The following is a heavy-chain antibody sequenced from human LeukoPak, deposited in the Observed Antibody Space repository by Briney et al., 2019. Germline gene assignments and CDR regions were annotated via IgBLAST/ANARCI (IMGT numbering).Heavy chain of an antibody. CDR2: ISAYNGNT. J-gene: IGHJ4*02. V-gene: IGHV1-18*04. CDR1: GYTFTSYD. CDR3: ARLRQQLVPDY. D-gene: IGHD6-13*01. Sequence: ASVNVSCKASGYTFTSYDITWVRQAPGQGLEWMGWISAYNGNTNYAQKLQGRVTMTTDTSTSTAYMELRSLRSDDTAVYYCARLRQQLVPDYWGQGTLVTVSS.